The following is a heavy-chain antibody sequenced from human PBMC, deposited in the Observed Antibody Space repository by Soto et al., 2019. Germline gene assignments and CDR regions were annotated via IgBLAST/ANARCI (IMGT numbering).Heavy chain of an antibody. CDR1: GFDFSSYG. CDR2: LGFDGGGR. J-gene: IGHJ6*02. CDR3: AGEPVGTDYAMDV. Sequence: QMQLVESGGSVVQPGTSLRLSCAAFGFDFSSYGMHWVRQTPGKGLEWVAVLGFDGGGRYYADSVKGRFTVSRDNSKKMLYLQMDSLRAEDTALYYWAGEPVGTDYAMDVWGQGTTVTVSS. D-gene: IGHD1-26*01. V-gene: IGHV3-33*01.